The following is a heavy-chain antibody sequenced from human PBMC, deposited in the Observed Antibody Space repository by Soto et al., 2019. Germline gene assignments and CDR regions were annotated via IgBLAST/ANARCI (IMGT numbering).Heavy chain of an antibody. Sequence: PGGSLRLSCATSGFVFSSFWLSWVRQAPGKGLEWVSYISSSGSTIYYADSVKGRFTISRDNAKNSLYLQMNSLRAEDTAVYYCSGYYSYAFDIWGQGTMVTVSS. V-gene: IGHV3-11*01. CDR3: SGYYSYAFDI. CDR1: GFVFSSFW. D-gene: IGHD3-22*01. J-gene: IGHJ3*02. CDR2: ISSSGSTI.